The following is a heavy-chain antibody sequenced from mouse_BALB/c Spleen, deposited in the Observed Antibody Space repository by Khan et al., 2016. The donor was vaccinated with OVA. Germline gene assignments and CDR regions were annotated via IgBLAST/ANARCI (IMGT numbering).Heavy chain of an antibody. J-gene: IGHJ4*01. V-gene: IGHV5-12-2*01. CDR3: GRASTTDYDYGMDY. Sequence: EVELVESGGGLVQPGGSLKLSCAASGFTFSSYTMPWVRQTPEKRLEWVAFISHGGGRTYYTDTVKGRFTSSRDNAKNTLYLQMSSLKSEDTAMDYCGRASTTDYDYGMDYWGQGTLVTVSS. D-gene: IGHD2-1*01. CDR1: GFTFSSYT. CDR2: ISHGGGRT.